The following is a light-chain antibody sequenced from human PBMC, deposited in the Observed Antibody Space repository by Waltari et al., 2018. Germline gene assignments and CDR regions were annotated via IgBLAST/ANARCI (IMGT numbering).Light chain of an antibody. CDR2: DAS. Sequence: EIVLTQSPATLSLSPGDRATLSCRASQSVSRYLAWYQQKPGQPPRLLIYDASNRATCIPARFSGSGSGTDFTLTISSLEPEDFAIYYCQQRSNWPLTFGGGTKVEIK. CDR1: QSVSRY. J-gene: IGKJ4*01. V-gene: IGKV3-11*01. CDR3: QQRSNWPLT.